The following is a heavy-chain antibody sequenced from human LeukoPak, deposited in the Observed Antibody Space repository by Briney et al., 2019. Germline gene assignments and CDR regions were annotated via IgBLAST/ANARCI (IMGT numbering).Heavy chain of an antibody. V-gene: IGHV5-51*01. CDR1: GYSFTSYW. CDR3: ARVYDYVWGSYRIRYFDY. D-gene: IGHD3-16*02. Sequence: GESLKISCKGSGYSFTSYWIGWVRQMPGKGLEWMGIIYPGDSDTRYSPSFQGQVTISADKSISTAYLQWSSLKASDTAMYYCARVYDYVWGSYRIRYFDYWGQGTLVTVSS. CDR2: IYPGDSDT. J-gene: IGHJ4*02.